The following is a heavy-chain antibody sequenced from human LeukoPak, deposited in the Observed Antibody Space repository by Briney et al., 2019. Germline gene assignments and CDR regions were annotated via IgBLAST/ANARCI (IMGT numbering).Heavy chain of an antibody. CDR3: TTRGEVTSYYYYYMDV. D-gene: IGHD3-3*01. J-gene: IGHJ6*03. V-gene: IGHV1-69*13. Sequence: SVKVSCKASGGTFSSYAISWVRQAPGQGLEWMGRIIPIFGTANYAQKFQGRVTITADESTSTAYMELSSLRSEDTAVYYCTTRGEVTSYYYYYMDVWGKGTTVTVSS. CDR2: IIPIFGTA. CDR1: GGTFSSYA.